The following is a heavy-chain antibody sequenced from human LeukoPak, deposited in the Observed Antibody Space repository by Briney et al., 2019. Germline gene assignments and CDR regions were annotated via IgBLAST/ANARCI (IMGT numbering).Heavy chain of an antibody. D-gene: IGHD3-10*01. J-gene: IGHJ6*02. Sequence: PSETLSLTCTVSGYSISSGYYWGWTRQPPGKGLEWIGSIYHSGSTYYNPSLKSRVTISVDTSKNQFSLKLSSVTAADTAVYYCARDRVPFGEGTGMDVWGQGTTVTVSS. V-gene: IGHV4-38-2*02. CDR3: ARDRVPFGEGTGMDV. CDR2: IYHSGST. CDR1: GYSISSGYY.